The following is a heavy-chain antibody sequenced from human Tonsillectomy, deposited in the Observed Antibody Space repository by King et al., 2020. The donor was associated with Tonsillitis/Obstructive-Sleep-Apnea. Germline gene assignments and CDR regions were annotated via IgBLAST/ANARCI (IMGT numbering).Heavy chain of an antibody. CDR1: GYRCTTYW. CDR3: ARRFPSGGHGIYYFDY. J-gene: IGHJ4*02. D-gene: IGHD3-3*02. V-gene: IGHV5-51*01. Sequence: VQLVESGAEVKKSGESLKISCKGSGYRCTTYWIGWVRQMPGKGLECMVIMYPGDSDTRHSPSFQGQVTISADKSISTAYLQCSSLKASDTAMYFCARRFPSGGHGIYYFDYWGQGTLVTVSS. CDR2: MYPGDSDT.